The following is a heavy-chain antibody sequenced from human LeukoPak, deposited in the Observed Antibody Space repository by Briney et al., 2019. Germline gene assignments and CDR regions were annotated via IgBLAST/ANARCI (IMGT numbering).Heavy chain of an antibody. V-gene: IGHV4-4*07. CDR3: ARAGDSTSLLDY. D-gene: IGHD6-13*01. Sequence: SETLSLTCSVSGGSFSSYYWNWIRQPAGKGLEWIGRIYTSGSTNYNPSLKSRVTMSVDTSKNQFSVKLNSVTAADTAVYYCARAGDSTSLLDYWGQGTLVTVSS. CDR1: GGSFSSYY. J-gene: IGHJ4*02. CDR2: IYTSGST.